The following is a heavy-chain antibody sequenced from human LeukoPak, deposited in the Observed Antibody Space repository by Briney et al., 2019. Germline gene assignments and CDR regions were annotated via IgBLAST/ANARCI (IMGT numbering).Heavy chain of an antibody. J-gene: IGHJ4*02. V-gene: IGHV3-23*01. CDR3: ATNSYYYDSSGVFDY. CDR2: ISGSGGST. Sequence: GGSLRLSCAASGFTFSNAWMTWVRQAPGKGLEWVSAISGSGGSTYYADSVKGRFTISRDNSKNTLYLQMNSLRAEDTAVYYCATNSYYYDSSGVFDYWGQGTLVTVSS. D-gene: IGHD3-22*01. CDR1: GFTFSNAW.